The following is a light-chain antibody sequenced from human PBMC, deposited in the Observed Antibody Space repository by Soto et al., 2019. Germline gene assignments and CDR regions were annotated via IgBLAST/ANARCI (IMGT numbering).Light chain of an antibody. J-gene: IGKJ1*01. CDR1: QSVSSN. V-gene: IGKV3-15*01. CDR2: GAS. Sequence: EIVMTQSPATLSVSPGERATLSCRASQSVSSNLAWYQQKPGQAHRLLIYGASTRATGIPARFSGSGSGTEFTLTISSLQSEDFAVYYCQQYNSWTFGQGTKVEIK. CDR3: QQYNSWT.